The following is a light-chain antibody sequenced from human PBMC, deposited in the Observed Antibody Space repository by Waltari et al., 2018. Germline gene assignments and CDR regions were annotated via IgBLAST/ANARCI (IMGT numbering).Light chain of an antibody. CDR3: LSADSSGPYLYV. CDR1: AFPRQF. V-gene: IGLV3-25*03. J-gene: IGLJ1*01. CDR2: KET. Sequence: SYELTQPPSVSVSPGQTARITCSGDAFPRQFAYWYQQKPGQAPVLVIYKETERPSGIPERFSGSSSGTTVTLTIIGVQAEDEADYYCLSADSSGPYLYVFGTGTTVTVL.